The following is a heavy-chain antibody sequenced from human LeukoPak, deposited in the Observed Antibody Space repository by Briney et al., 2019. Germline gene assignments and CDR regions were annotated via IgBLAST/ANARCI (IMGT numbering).Heavy chain of an antibody. D-gene: IGHD3-22*01. V-gene: IGHV4-39*07. CDR1: GGSISSGSYY. Sequence: SETLSLTCTVSGGSISSGSYYWGWIRQPPGKGLEWIGSIYYSGSTYYNPSLKSRVTISVDTSKNQFSLKLSSVTAADTAVYYCARDSSGCFDYWGQGTLVTVSS. J-gene: IGHJ4*02. CDR3: ARDSSGCFDY. CDR2: IYYSGST.